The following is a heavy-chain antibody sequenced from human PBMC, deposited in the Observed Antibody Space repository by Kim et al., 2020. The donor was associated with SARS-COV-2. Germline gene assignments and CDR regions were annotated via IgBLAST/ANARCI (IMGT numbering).Heavy chain of an antibody. J-gene: IGHJ3*02. CDR2: INHSGST. CDR3: ARDSYYSSGYYYVGALKRHDAFDI. D-gene: IGHD3-22*01. V-gene: IGHV4-34*01. CDR1: GGSFSGYY. Sequence: SETLSLTCAVYGGSFSGYYWSWIRQPPGKGLEWIGEINHSGSTNYNPSLKSRVTISVDTSKNQFSLKLSSVTAADTAVYYCARDSYYSSGYYYVGALKRHDAFDIWGQGTMVTVSS.